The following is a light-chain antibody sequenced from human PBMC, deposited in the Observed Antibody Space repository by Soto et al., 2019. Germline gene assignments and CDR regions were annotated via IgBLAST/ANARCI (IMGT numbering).Light chain of an antibody. CDR2: GAS. V-gene: IGKV3-20*01. CDR3: QQYGSTRT. J-gene: IGKJ1*01. Sequence: SVLTQSPGTLSFSPWERATLSCRASQSVSSSYLAWYQQKPGQAPRLLIYGASSRATGIPDRFSGSGSGTDFTLTISRLEPEDFAVYYCQQYGSTRTFGQGTKVDIK. CDR1: QSVSSSY.